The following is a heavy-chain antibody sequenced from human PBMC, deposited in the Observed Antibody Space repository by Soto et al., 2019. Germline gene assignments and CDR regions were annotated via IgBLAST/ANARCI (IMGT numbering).Heavy chain of an antibody. V-gene: IGHV4-30-4*01. D-gene: IGHD3-22*01. CDR1: GDSVSSDNYY. Sequence: LSLTCAVSGDSVSSDNYYWSWIRQSPGKGLEWIGNFYNTGSTYHNPSLGSRVTISAETSKNQLSLKLSSVTAADAAMYFCGGSSGYYYVIDYWGQGTLVTVSS. J-gene: IGHJ4*02. CDR3: GGSSGYYYVIDY. CDR2: FYNTGST.